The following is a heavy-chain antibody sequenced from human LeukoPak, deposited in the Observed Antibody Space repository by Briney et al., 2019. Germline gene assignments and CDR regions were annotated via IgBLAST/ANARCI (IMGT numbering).Heavy chain of an antibody. CDR1: GGSISSYY. CDR3: ARAPLQLWLDPEFYFDY. Sequence: SETLSLTCTVSGGSISSYYWSWIRQPPGKGLEWIGYIYYSGSTNYNPSLKSRVTISVDTSKNQFSLKLSSVTAADTAVYYCARAPLQLWLDPEFYFDYWGQGTLVTVSS. CDR2: IYYSGST. D-gene: IGHD5-18*01. V-gene: IGHV4-59*12. J-gene: IGHJ4*02.